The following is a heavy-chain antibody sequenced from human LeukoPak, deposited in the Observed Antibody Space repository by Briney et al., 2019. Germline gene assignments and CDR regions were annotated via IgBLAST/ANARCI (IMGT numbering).Heavy chain of an antibody. CDR3: ARARYCSSTSCYWGPFDP. J-gene: IGHJ5*02. CDR1: GGSISSSYYY. Sequence: SETLSLTCTVSGGSISSSYYYWSWIRQPPGKGLEWIGEINHSGSTNYNPSLKSRVTISVDTSKNQFSLKLSSVTAADTAVYYCARARYCSSTSCYWGPFDPWGQGTLVTVSS. CDR2: INHSGST. V-gene: IGHV4-39*07. D-gene: IGHD2-2*01.